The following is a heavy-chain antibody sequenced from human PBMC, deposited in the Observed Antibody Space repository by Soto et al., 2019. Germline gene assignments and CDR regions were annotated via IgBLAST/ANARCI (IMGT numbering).Heavy chain of an antibody. D-gene: IGHD5-12*01. J-gene: IGHJ4*02. V-gene: IGHV4-30-2*01. CDR3: AAGGGLPRYY. Sequence: QLQLQESGSGLVKPSQTLSLTCAVSGGSISSGGYSWSWIRQPPGKGLEWIGYIYNSGSTYSNPSLKSRVTITVDRSKNQVSLKLSSVTAADTAVYYCAAGGGLPRYYWGQGTLVTVSS. CDR1: GGSISSGGYS. CDR2: IYNSGST.